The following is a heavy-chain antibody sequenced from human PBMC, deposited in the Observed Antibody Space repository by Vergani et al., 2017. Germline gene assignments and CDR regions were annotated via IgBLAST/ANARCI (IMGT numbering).Heavy chain of an antibody. CDR3: ARGSRAEGGSGPDK. CDR1: GGSINTGAYY. D-gene: IGHD6-13*01. CDR2: IFSSGTT. V-gene: IGHV4-61*02. Sequence: QLQLQESGPRLVRPSQTLSLTCTVSGGSINTGAYYWTWIRQPAGKTLEWIGEIFSSGTTNYNPSFKNRVTMSVDTSKNQFSLKLNSVTAADTAVYYCARGSRAEGGSGPDKWGQGTLVTVSS. J-gene: IGHJ4*02.